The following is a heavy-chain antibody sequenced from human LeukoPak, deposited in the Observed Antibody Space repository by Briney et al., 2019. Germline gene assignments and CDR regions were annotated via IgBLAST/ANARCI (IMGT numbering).Heavy chain of an antibody. Sequence: PSETLSLTCAVYGGSFSGYYWSWIRQPPGKGLEWIGEINHSGSTNYNPSLKSRVTISVDTSKNQFSLKLSSVTAADTAVYYCARVEVVPAGWFDPWGQGTLVTASS. CDR1: GGSFSGYY. V-gene: IGHV4-34*01. D-gene: IGHD2-15*01. CDR2: INHSGST. J-gene: IGHJ5*02. CDR3: ARVEVVPAGWFDP.